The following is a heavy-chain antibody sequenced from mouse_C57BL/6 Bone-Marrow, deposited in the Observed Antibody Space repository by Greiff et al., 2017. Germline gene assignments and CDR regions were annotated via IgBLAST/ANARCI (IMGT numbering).Heavy chain of an antibody. CDR2: IYPGDGDT. V-gene: IGHV1-80*01. J-gene: IGHJ4*01. CDR1: GYAFSSYW. CDR3: ARWAVSYAMDY. Sequence: QVQLKESGAELVKPGASVKISCKASGYAFSSYWMNWVKQRPGKGLEWIGQIYPGDGDTNYNGKFKGKATLTADKSSSTAYMQLSSLTSEDSAVYFCARWAVSYAMDYWGQGTSVTVSS. D-gene: IGHD1-1*01.